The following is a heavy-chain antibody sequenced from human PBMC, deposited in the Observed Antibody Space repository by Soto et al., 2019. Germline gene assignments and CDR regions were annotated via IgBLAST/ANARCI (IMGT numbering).Heavy chain of an antibody. CDR2: TNGGSNYI. D-gene: IGHD1-1*01. Sequence: GGSLRLACVASGFTFSTYAMDWVRQAPGKGLEWLSYTNGGSNYISYADSVKGRFTISRDNAKNSLYLQMDNLRAEDTGGYYSVRDRKRPYDFDYCGQAPLVSVSS. V-gene: IGHV3-21*05. CDR3: VRDRKRPYDFDY. J-gene: IGHJ4*02. CDR1: GFTFSTYA.